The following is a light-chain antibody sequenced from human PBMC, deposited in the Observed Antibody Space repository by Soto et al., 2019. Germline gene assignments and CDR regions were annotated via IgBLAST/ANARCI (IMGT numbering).Light chain of an antibody. CDR1: KSLCGYR. Sequence: EIVLTQSPGPLSLSPGERATLSCRASKSLCGYRLAWYQQKPGQAPRLLIYAASSSATGIPDRFSGSGSGTDFTLTISRLEPEDSAVYYCQQYGSSPLTFGEGTKVEIK. CDR2: AAS. J-gene: IGKJ4*01. CDR3: QQYGSSPLT. V-gene: IGKV3-20*01.